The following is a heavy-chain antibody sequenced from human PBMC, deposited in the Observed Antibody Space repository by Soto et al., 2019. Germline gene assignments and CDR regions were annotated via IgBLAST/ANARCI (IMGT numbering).Heavy chain of an antibody. CDR3: ARHLYYYYGMDV. Sequence: SETLSLTCTVSGGSISSSSYYWGWIRQPPGKGLEWSGSIYYSGSTYYNPSLNSRVTISVDTSKNQFSLKLSSVTAADTAVYYCARHLYYYYGMDVWGQGTTVTVSS. J-gene: IGHJ6*02. CDR2: IYYSGST. V-gene: IGHV4-39*01. CDR1: GGSISSSSYY.